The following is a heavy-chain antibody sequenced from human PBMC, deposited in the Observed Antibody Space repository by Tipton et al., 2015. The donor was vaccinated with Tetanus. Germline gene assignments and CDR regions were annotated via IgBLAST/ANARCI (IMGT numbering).Heavy chain of an antibody. CDR2: IHPGGGRT. Sequence: QLVQSGAEVKEPGASVKISCRASGYTFTDYYILWVRRAPGQGIEWMGIIHPGGGRTTYAQGFQGRVILTREKSTSTVYLHLNSLRSGDAAVYCCARDAVYGSGSFYNDWFDPWGQGTLVTVSS. CDR3: ARDAVYGSGSFYNDWFDP. CDR1: GYTFTDYY. V-gene: IGHV1-46*01. J-gene: IGHJ5*02. D-gene: IGHD3-10*01.